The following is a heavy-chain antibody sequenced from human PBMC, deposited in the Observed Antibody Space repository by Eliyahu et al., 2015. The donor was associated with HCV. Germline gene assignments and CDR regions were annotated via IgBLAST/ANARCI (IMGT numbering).Heavy chain of an antibody. CDR3: ARGRGYCSSTSCYTRWFDP. CDR2: INPNSGGT. D-gene: IGHD2-2*02. CDR1: GYTFTGYY. V-gene: IGHV1-2*04. Sequence: QVQLVQSGAEVKKPGVSVKVSCKASGYTFTGYYMHWVRQAPGQGPEWMGWINPNSGGTNYAQKFQGWVTMTRDTSISTAYMELSRLRSDDTAVYYCARGRGYCSSTSCYTRWFDPWGQGTLVTVSS. J-gene: IGHJ5*02.